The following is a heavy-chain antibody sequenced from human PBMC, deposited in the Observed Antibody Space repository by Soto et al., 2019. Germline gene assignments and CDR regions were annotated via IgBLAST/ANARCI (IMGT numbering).Heavy chain of an antibody. CDR3: AKATATSGGAFEI. Sequence: GSLRLSGAVSGFIFSSYDMSWVRQAPGKGLEWVSTILVGGSTHYEDSVKGRFTISRDTSKNTVYLQMNSLTAGDTAFYYCAKATATSGGAFEIYGQGTMVTVSS. CDR1: GFIFSSYD. D-gene: IGHD1-1*01. CDR2: ILVGGST. J-gene: IGHJ3*02. V-gene: IGHV3-23*01.